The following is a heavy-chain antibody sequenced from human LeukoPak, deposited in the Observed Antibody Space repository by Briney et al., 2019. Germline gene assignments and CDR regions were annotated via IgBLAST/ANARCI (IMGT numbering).Heavy chain of an antibody. CDR1: GFPFSSYW. CDR3: AKGTKPVMTIPDY. V-gene: IGHV3-7*03. J-gene: IGHJ4*02. CDR2: IKQDGSKK. Sequence: PGGSLRLSCVASGFPFSSYWMTWVRQAPGKGLERVANIKQDGSKKSYVDSVKGRFTISRDNAKNSLYLQMNSLRAEDTAMYYCAKGTKPVMTIPDYWGQGILVTVSS. D-gene: IGHD1/OR15-1a*01.